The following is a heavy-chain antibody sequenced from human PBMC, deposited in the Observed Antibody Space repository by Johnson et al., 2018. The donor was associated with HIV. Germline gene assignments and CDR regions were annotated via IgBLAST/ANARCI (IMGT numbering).Heavy chain of an antibody. CDR1: GFTFDDYG. D-gene: IGHD3-22*01. J-gene: IGHJ3*01. CDR2: IYSGGDT. CDR3: ARATYYYDTSGYLTRPRAFDV. V-gene: IGHV3-53*01. Sequence: VQLVESGGGVIRPGGSLRLSCAASGFTFDDYGMSWVRQAPGKGLEWGSIIYSGGDTYLAAFVKGRFSISRDNSKNTLYLQMNSLRTEDTALYYCARATYYYDTSGYLTRPRAFDVWGQGTMVTVSS.